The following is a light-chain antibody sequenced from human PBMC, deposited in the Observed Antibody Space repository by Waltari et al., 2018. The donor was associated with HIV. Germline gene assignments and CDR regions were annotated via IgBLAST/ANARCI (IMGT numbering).Light chain of an antibody. CDR3: QQYGSAPPLT. CDR2: DAS. CDR1: QPVSSSY. V-gene: IGKV3D-20*01. J-gene: IGKJ4*01. Sequence: EIVLTQSPATLSLSPGDRATLSCGASQPVSSSYLAWYQQRPGLAPRLLIYDASSRAPGIPDRFSGSGSGTDFTLTISRLEPEDFAVYYCQQYGSAPPLTFGGGTKVEIK.